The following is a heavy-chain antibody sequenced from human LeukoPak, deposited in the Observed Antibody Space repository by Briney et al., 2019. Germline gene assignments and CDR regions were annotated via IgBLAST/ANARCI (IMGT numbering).Heavy chain of an antibody. Sequence: GGSLRLSCAASGFTVSSNYMSWVRQAPGKGLEWVSGISWNSGSIGYADSVKGRFTISRDNAKNSLYLRMNSLRAEDTALYYCAKDMKYSINPGFDYWGQGTLVTVSS. V-gene: IGHV3-9*01. CDR1: GFTVSSNY. CDR2: ISWNSGSI. D-gene: IGHD6-6*01. J-gene: IGHJ4*02. CDR3: AKDMKYSINPGFDY.